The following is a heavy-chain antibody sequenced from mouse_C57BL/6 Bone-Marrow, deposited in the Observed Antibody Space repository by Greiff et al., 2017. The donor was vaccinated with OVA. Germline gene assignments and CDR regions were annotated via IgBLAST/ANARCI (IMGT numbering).Heavy chain of an antibody. CDR1: GYSITSGYY. Sequence: EVQLQQSGPGLVKPSQSLSLTCSVTGYSITSGYYWHWIRQFPGNQLEWMGYRSYDGSNNYNPSLNNRISITLDTSKNQFFLKLNSVTTEDTATYYCARNAYYSNYDYYGMDYWGQGTAVTVSS. V-gene: IGHV3-6*01. CDR2: RSYDGSN. J-gene: IGHJ4*01. CDR3: ARNAYYSNYDYYGMDY. D-gene: IGHD2-5*01.